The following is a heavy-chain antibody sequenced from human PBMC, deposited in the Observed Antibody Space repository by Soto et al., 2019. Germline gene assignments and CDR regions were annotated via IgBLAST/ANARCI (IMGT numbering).Heavy chain of an antibody. J-gene: IGHJ5*02. CDR1: GYTFTAYG. CDR3: ARERMYDILTGPLGLWFDP. D-gene: IGHD3-9*01. V-gene: IGHV1-18*01. CDR2: INTNNDDT. Sequence: GKVSCKNSGYTFTAYGISWGRKAPGQGLEWMGWINTNNDDTNYAQKFQGRVTITADKSTSTAYMELSSLRSEDTAVYYCARERMYDILTGPLGLWFDPWGQGTLVTVS.